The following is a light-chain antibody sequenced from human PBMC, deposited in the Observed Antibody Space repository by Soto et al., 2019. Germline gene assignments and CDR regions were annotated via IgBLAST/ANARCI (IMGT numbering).Light chain of an antibody. CDR2: GAS. V-gene: IGKV3-20*01. Sequence: ELVLTQSPGTLSLSPGERATLSCRASQSVKSSYLAWYQQKPGQAPRLLIYGASSRATGIPDRFSGSGSGTDFTLIISRLEPEDFAVYYCHQYGSSPWTFGQGTKVEIK. CDR1: QSVKSSY. CDR3: HQYGSSPWT. J-gene: IGKJ1*01.